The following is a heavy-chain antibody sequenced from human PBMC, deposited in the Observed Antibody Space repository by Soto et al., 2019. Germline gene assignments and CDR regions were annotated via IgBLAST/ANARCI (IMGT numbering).Heavy chain of an antibody. J-gene: IGHJ4*02. V-gene: IGHV1-18*01. CDR3: ARDPNYFDY. CDR1: GYTFTSYG. CDR2: ISAYNGNT. Sequence: QVQLVQSGAEVKKPGASVKVSCKASGYTFTSYGISWVRQAPGQGLELMGGISAYNGNTKYAQTLQGRVSMTTDTFTSTADMELRSLRSDDTAVYYCARDPNYFDYWGQGTLVTVSS.